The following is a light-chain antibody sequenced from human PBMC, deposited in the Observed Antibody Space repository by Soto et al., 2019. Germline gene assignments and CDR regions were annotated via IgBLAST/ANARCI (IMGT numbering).Light chain of an antibody. CDR1: QSVSSY. V-gene: IGKV3-11*01. Sequence: EIVLTQSPATLSLSPGERATLSCRASQSVSSYLAWYQQKPGQVPRLVIYDASNRATGIPGRFSGSGSGTDFTLTISSLEPEDFGVYSWQQRSSWPLTFGQGTKVEIK. CDR3: QQRSSWPLT. CDR2: DAS. J-gene: IGKJ1*01.